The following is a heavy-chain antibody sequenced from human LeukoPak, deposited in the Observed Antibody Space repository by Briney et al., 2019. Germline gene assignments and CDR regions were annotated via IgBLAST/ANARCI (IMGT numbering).Heavy chain of an antibody. CDR1: GFTFSSYS. CDR2: IRSSSSYI. V-gene: IGHV3-21*01. Sequence: GGSLRLSCAASGFTFSSYSMNWVRQAPGKGLEWVSSIRSSSSYIYYADSVKGRFTISRDNAKNSLYLQMNSLRAEDMAVYYCARDTREQWLQLWGQGTLVTVSS. CDR3: ARDTREQWLQL. D-gene: IGHD6-19*01. J-gene: IGHJ4*02.